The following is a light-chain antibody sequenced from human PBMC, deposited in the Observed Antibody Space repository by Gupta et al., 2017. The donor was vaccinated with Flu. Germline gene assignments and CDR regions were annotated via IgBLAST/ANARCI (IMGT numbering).Light chain of an antibody. CDR3: QQVYNTPYI. V-gene: IGKV4-1*01. CDR1: QSILYSSNNKIY. Sequence: DIVMTQSPDSLAVSLGERATINCKSSQSILYSSNNKIYLAWYQQKPGQRPKLLINWASTRESGAPDRFVGSGSGRDFTLTISSLQAEDVAVYYCQQVYNTPYIFGQGTKIDIK. CDR2: WAS. J-gene: IGKJ2*01.